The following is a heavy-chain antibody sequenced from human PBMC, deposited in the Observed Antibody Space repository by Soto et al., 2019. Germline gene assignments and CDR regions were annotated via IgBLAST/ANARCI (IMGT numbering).Heavy chain of an antibody. D-gene: IGHD2-2*03. V-gene: IGHV3-53*01. CDR1: GFTVSSNY. J-gene: IGHJ6*02. Sequence: PGGSLRLSCAASGFTVSSNYMSWVRQAPGKGLEWVSVIYSGGSTYYADSVKGRFTISRDNSKNTLYLQMNSLRAEDTAVYYCARMGIVVVPAAAPPNYYGMDVWGQGTTVTVSS. CDR2: IYSGGST. CDR3: ARMGIVVVPAAAPPNYYGMDV.